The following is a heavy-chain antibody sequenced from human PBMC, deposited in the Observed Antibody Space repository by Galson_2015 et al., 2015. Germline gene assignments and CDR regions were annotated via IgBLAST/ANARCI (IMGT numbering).Heavy chain of an antibody. J-gene: IGHJ4*01. CDR1: GFTFSSYG. CDR3: ARDRDGDDSDY. Sequence: SLRLSCAASGFTFSSYGMHWVRQAPGKGLEWVAVIWYDGSNKYYADSVKGRFTISRDNSKNTLYLQMNSLRAEDTAVYYCARDRDGDDSDYWGQGTLVTVSS. V-gene: IGHV3-33*01. CDR2: IWYDGSNK. D-gene: IGHD4-17*01.